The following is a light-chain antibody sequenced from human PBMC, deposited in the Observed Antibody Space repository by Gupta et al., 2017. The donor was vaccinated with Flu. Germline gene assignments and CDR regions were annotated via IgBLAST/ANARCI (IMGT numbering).Light chain of an antibody. Sequence: EIVMTQSPATLSVSPGERTTLSCRASQGISNSVAWYQQRPGQAPRLLIYGASTRATGIPARFSGSGSGTDFTLTISSLQSEDFAVYCCQQESEWPYSFGQGTKLEIK. J-gene: IGKJ2*03. CDR2: GAS. CDR1: QGISNS. CDR3: QQESEWPYS. V-gene: IGKV3-15*01.